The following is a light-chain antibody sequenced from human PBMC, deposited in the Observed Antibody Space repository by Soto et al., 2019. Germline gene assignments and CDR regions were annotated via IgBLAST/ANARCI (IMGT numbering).Light chain of an antibody. CDR1: QSISSW. CDR3: QQYNSYSLT. Sequence: IHMPQSPSTLSASVRDRVPITCRASQSISSWLTWYQQKPGKAPKLLIYNASNLESGVPSRFSGSGSGTEFTLTISSLQPDDFATYYCQQYNSYSLTFGQGTKVDIK. CDR2: NAS. V-gene: IGKV1-5*03. J-gene: IGKJ1*01.